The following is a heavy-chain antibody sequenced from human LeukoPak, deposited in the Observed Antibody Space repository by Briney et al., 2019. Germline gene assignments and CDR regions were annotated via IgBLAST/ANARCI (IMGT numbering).Heavy chain of an antibody. D-gene: IGHD2-2*02. CDR2: ISGSGGST. J-gene: IGHJ3*02. V-gene: IGHV3-23*01. CDR3: AKVIYGLPGDAFDI. Sequence: PGGSLRLSCAASGFTFDSYAMSWVRQAPGKGLEWVSVISGSGGSTYYADSVKGRFTISRDNPKNMLYLQMNSLRAEDTAVYYCAKVIYGLPGDAFDIWDQGTMVTVSS. CDR1: GFTFDSYA.